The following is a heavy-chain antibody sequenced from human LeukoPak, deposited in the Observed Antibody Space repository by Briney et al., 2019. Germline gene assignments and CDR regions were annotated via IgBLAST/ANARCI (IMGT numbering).Heavy chain of an antibody. V-gene: IGHV4-34*01. CDR3: ARVSYCSGGSCYSE. D-gene: IGHD2-15*01. CDR1: GGSFSGYY. Sequence: SETLSLTCAVYGGSFSGYYWSWIRQPPGKGLEWIGEINHSGSTNCNPSLKSRVTISVDTSKNQFSLKLSSVTAADTAVYYCARVSYCSGGSCYSEWGQGTLVTVSS. CDR2: INHSGST. J-gene: IGHJ4*02.